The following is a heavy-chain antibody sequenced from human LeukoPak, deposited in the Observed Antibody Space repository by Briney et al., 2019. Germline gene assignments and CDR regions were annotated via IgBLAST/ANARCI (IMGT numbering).Heavy chain of an antibody. V-gene: IGHV3-53*01. D-gene: IGHD2-2*01. CDR1: GFTVSSNY. CDR2: IYSGGST. CDR3: ARDLKGQYQDAFDI. Sequence: GGSLRLSCAASGFTVSSNYMSWVRQAPGKGLEWVSVIYSGGSTYYADSVKGRFTISRDNAKNSLYLQMNSLRAEDTAVYYCARDLKGQYQDAFDIWGQGQWSPSLQ. J-gene: IGHJ3*02.